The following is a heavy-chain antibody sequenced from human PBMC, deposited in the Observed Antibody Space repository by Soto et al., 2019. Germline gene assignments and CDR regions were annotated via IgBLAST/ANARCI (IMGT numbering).Heavy chain of an antibody. Sequence: GGSLRLSCAASGFTFSSYGMHWVRQAPGKGLGWVAVIWYDGSNKYYADSVKGRFTISRDNSKNTLYLQMNSLRAEDTAVYYCARGTDPLTDYRLFLDYWGQGTLVTVSS. CDR3: ARGTDPLTDYRLFLDY. CDR2: IWYDGSNK. J-gene: IGHJ4*02. V-gene: IGHV3-33*01. CDR1: GFTFSSYG. D-gene: IGHD4-17*01.